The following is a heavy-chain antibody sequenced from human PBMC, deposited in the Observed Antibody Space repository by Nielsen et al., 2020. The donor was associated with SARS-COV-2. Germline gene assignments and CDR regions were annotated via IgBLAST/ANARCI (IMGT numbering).Heavy chain of an antibody. J-gene: IGHJ3*01. CDR1: GFTFDDYA. Sequence: SLKISCAAAGFTFDDYAMHWVRQAPGKGLEWVSGISWNSDRRIYADSVKGRFTISRDNAKNSMSLQMNSLRVEDTAVYYCARDWSRAFDVWGQGTMVTVSS. CDR2: ISWNSDRR. V-gene: IGHV3-9*01. CDR3: ARDWSRAFDV.